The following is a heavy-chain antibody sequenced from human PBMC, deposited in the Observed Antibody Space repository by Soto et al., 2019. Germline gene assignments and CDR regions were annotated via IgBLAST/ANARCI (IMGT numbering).Heavy chain of an antibody. Sequence: EVQLLESGGGLVQPGGSLRLSCAASGFTFSSYVMSWVRQAPGKGLEWVSAISGSGGSTYYADSVKGRFTISRDNSKNTLYLQMSSLRAEDTAVYYCAKGQRNYYGSGSYPDFDYWGQGTLVTVSS. CDR3: AKGQRNYYGSGSYPDFDY. D-gene: IGHD3-10*01. CDR2: ISGSGGST. CDR1: GFTFSSYV. J-gene: IGHJ4*02. V-gene: IGHV3-23*01.